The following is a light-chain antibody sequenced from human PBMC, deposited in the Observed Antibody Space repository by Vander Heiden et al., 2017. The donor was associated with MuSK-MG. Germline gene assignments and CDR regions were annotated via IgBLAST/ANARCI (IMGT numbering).Light chain of an antibody. V-gene: IGKV1-39*01. CDR1: QNVSPY. Sequence: DIQMTPSPSSLSASVGDRVTITCRASQNVSPYLNWYQQKPGKAPKLLIYATSNLQSGVPSRFAGTGSGTACILTISSLEPEDFASYYCQQSYSSPRTFGQGTRVELK. CDR3: QQSYSSPRT. J-gene: IGKJ1*01. CDR2: ATS.